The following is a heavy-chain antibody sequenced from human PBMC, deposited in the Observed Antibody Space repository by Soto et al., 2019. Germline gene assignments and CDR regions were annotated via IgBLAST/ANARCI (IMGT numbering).Heavy chain of an antibody. Sequence: KPSETLSLTCTVSGGSISSYYWSWIRQPAGKGLEWIGRIYTSGSTNYNPSLKSRVTMSVDTSKNQFSLKLSSVTAADTAVYYCARASPVITIFGVVIIYGMDVWGQGTTVTVSS. CDR3: ARASPVITIFGVVIIYGMDV. V-gene: IGHV4-4*07. D-gene: IGHD3-3*01. CDR2: IYTSGST. CDR1: GGSISSYY. J-gene: IGHJ6*02.